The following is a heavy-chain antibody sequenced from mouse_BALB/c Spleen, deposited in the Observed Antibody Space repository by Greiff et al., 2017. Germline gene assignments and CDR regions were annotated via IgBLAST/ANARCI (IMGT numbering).Heavy chain of an antibody. D-gene: IGHD1-1*01. CDR1: GFTFSSFG. CDR3: ARVTVVGFDY. CDR2: ISSGSSTI. J-gene: IGHJ2*01. V-gene: IGHV5-17*02. Sequence: EVQGVESGGGLVQPGGSRKLSCAASGFTFSSFGMHWVRQAPEKGLEWVAYISSGSSTIYYADTVKGRFTISRDNPKNTLFLQMTSLRSEDTAMYYCARVTVVGFDYWGQGTTRTVSS.